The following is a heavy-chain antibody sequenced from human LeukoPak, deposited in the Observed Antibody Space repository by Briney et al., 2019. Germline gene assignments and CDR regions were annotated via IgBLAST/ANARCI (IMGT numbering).Heavy chain of an antibody. Sequence: SETLSLTCTVSGGSVSSNYWSWIRQPPGKGLEWIGYIYNSGSTNYNPSLKSRVTISIDTSKNQFSLKLNSVTAADTAVYYCARANYYDSSGLAYWGQGTLVTVSS. CDR3: ARANYYDSSGLAY. CDR1: GGSVSSNY. D-gene: IGHD3-22*01. J-gene: IGHJ4*02. CDR2: IYNSGST. V-gene: IGHV4-59*02.